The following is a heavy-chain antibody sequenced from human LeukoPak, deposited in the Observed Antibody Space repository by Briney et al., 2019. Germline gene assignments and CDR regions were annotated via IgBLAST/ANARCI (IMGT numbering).Heavy chain of an antibody. CDR1: GGTFSSYA. V-gene: IGHV1-3*01. D-gene: IGHD3-22*01. CDR2: INAGNGNT. CDR3: ARKGMGSYYYDSSGYYLDGAFDI. J-gene: IGHJ3*02. Sequence: GASVKVSCEASGGTFSSYAISWVRQAPGQRLEWMGWINAGNGNTKYSQKFQGRVTITRDTSASTAYMELSSLRSEDTAVYYCARKGMGSYYYDSSGYYLDGAFDIWGQGTMVTVSS.